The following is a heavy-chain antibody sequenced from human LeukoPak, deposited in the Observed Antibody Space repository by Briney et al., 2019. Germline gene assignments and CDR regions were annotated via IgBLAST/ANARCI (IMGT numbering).Heavy chain of an antibody. D-gene: IGHD3-10*01. V-gene: IGHV1-46*01. J-gene: IGHJ6*02. CDR3: ARVGVSGSGSQYYYYYGMDA. CDR2: INPSGGST. Sequence: ASVKVSCKASGYTFTTYYLHWVRQAPGQGLEWMGIINPSGGSTIYAQKFKGRVTMTRDTSTSTVYMELSSLRSEDTAAYYCARVGVSGSGSQYYYYYGMDAWGQGATVTVSS. CDR1: GYTFTTYY.